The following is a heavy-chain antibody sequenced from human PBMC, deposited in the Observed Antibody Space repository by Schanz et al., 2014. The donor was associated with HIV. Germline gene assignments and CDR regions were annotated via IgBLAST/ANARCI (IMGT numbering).Heavy chain of an antibody. CDR3: ARTAPTKYYYDSSGVRGAFDI. D-gene: IGHD3-22*01. Sequence: EVQLVESGEGLVKPGGSLRLSCTGSGFPFSSYAINWVRQAPGKGLEWLSSISSSGGYIYYADSVKGRFTISRDNAKNSLYLQMNSLRDEDTAVYYCARTAPTKYYYDSSGVRGAFDIWGQGTMVTVSS. CDR1: GFPFSSYA. J-gene: IGHJ3*02. CDR2: ISSSGGYI. V-gene: IGHV3-21*01.